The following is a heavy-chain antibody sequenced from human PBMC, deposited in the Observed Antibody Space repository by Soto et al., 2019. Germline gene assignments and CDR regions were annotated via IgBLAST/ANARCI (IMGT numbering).Heavy chain of an antibody. Sequence: PGGSLRLSCVVSGFPFSDYAMDWVRQAPGKGLEWVSEISATGGTTNYADSVKGRYTISRDNSKNTLYLQMNSLRAEDTAVYYCVTPLGGYPYYFDYWGQGTLVTVSS. J-gene: IGHJ4*02. V-gene: IGHV3-23*01. CDR2: ISATGGTT. CDR1: GFPFSDYA. D-gene: IGHD5-12*01. CDR3: VTPLGGYPYYFDY.